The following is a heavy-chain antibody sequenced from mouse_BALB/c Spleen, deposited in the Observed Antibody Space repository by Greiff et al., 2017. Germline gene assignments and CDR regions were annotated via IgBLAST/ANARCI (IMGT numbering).Heavy chain of an antibody. CDR3: AREDYGSSYAMDY. V-gene: IGHV5-6-5*01. CDR2: ISSGGST. D-gene: IGHD1-1*01. Sequence: EVQVVESGGGLVKPGGSLKLSCAASGFTFSSYAMSWVRQTPEKRLEWVASISSGGSTYYPDSVKGRFTISRDNARNILYLQMSSLRSEDTAMYYCAREDYGSSYAMDYWGQGTSVTVSS. J-gene: IGHJ4*01. CDR1: GFTFSSYA.